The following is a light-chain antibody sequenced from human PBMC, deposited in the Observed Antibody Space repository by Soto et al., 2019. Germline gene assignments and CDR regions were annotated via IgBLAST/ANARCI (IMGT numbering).Light chain of an antibody. J-gene: IGKJ1*01. V-gene: IGKV1-27*01. Sequence: DLQMTQSPSSLSASVGDRVTITCRASQGIRHYLAWYQQKPGKVPKLLIYEASNLQSGVPSRFRDGGSGTEFTLTISSLQPEDVGSYYAQNFDSDPQAFGQGTKVEVK. CDR3: QNFDSDPQA. CDR2: EAS. CDR1: QGIRHY.